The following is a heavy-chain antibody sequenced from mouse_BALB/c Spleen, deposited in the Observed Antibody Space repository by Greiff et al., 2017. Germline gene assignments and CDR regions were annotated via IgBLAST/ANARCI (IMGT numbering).Heavy chain of an antibody. CDR1: GFTFSSYA. Sequence: EVNVVESGGGLVKPGGSLKLSCAASGFTFSSYAMSWVRQTPEKRLEWVASISSGGSTYYPDSVKGRFTISRDNARNILYLQMSSLRSEDTAMYYCARGGGYYDYDVWFAYWGQGTLVTVSA. D-gene: IGHD2-4*01. CDR2: ISSGGST. V-gene: IGHV5-6-5*01. J-gene: IGHJ3*01. CDR3: ARGGGYYDYDVWFAY.